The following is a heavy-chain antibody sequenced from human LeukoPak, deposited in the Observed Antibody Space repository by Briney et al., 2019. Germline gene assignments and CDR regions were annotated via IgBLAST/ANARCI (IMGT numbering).Heavy chain of an antibody. Sequence: GRSLRLSCAASGFSFSSYGMHWVRQAPGKGLEWVAVISYDGDNKYYADSVNGRFTISRDNSKNTLSLQMDSLRAEDTAVYYCAKDIRVWGSYRYPCLDYWGQGTLVTVSA. V-gene: IGHV3-30*18. D-gene: IGHD3-16*02. J-gene: IGHJ4*02. CDR3: AKDIRVWGSYRYPCLDY. CDR1: GFSFSSYG. CDR2: ISYDGDNK.